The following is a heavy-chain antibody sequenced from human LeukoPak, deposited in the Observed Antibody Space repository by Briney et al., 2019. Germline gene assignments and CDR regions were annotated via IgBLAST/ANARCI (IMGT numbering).Heavy chain of an antibody. V-gene: IGHV4-34*01. CDR2: INHSGST. Sequence: SETLSLTCAVYGGSFSGYYWSWIRQPPGKGLEWIGEINHSGSTNYNPSLKSRVTISVDTSKNQFSLKLSSVTAADTAVYYCARGSPYSKGNVYWGQGTLVTVSS. D-gene: IGHD4-11*01. J-gene: IGHJ4*02. CDR1: GGSFSGYY. CDR3: ARGSPYSKGNVY.